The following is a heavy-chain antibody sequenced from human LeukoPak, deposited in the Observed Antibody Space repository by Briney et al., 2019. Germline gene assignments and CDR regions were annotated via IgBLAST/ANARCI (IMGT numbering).Heavy chain of an antibody. Sequence: GESLTISCKASGYNLVSYWIAWVRQMPGRGLEWMGVIYPGDSESRYSSSFEGQVTISVDKSINSAYLQWSSLKASDTAMYYCARHSDCGGDCPFDYWGQGTLVTVSS. CDR2: IYPGDSES. J-gene: IGHJ4*02. CDR3: ARHSDCGGDCPFDY. V-gene: IGHV5-51*01. D-gene: IGHD2-21*02. CDR1: GYNLVSYW.